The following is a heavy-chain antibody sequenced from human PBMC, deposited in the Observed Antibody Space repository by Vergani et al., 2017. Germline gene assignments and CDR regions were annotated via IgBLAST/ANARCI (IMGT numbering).Heavy chain of an antibody. CDR3: AKQPYXDFWSGYPPYYFDY. D-gene: IGHD3-3*01. J-gene: IGHJ4*02. Sequence: QVQLVESGGGVVQPGRSLRLSCAASGFTFSSYGMHWVRQAPGKGLEWVAVISYDGSNKYYADSVKGRFTISRDNSKNTLYLQMNSLRAEDTAVYYCAKQPYXDFWSGYPPYYFDYWGQGTLVTVSS. CDR1: GFTFSSYG. CDR2: ISYDGSNK. V-gene: IGHV3-30*18.